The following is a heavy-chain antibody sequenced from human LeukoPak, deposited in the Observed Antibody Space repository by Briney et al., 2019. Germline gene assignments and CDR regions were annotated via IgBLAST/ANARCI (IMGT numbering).Heavy chain of an antibody. D-gene: IGHD3-3*01. CDR1: GYTFTGYY. CDR3: ASEPIDYALGVVIIPGHAFDI. CDR2: INPNSGGT. Sequence: GASVKVSCKASGYTFTGYYMHWVRQAPGQGLEWMGWINPNSGGTNYAQKFQGRVTMTRDTSISTAYMELSRLRSDDTAVYYCASEPIDYALGVVIIPGHAFDIWGQGTMVTVSS. V-gene: IGHV1-2*02. J-gene: IGHJ3*02.